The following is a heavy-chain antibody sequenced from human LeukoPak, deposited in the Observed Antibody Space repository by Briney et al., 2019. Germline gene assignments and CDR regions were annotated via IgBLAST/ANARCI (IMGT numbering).Heavy chain of an antibody. CDR3: ARLKVTLVRGIIYDYYGLDV. J-gene: IGHJ6*02. Sequence: SQTLSLTCAISGDSVSINSAAWTWIRQSPSRGLEWLGRTYYKSKWYDDYAVSVRSRIIINPDTSRNQFSLQLRSVTPEDTAVYFCARLKVTLVRGIIYDYYGLDVWGQGTPVSVSS. CDR1: GDSVSINSAA. CDR2: TYYKSKWYD. D-gene: IGHD3-10*01. V-gene: IGHV6-1*01.